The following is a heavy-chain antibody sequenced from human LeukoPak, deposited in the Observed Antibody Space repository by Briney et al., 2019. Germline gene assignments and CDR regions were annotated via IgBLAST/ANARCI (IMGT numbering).Heavy chain of an antibody. CDR3: AKAQGPIVAPHD. CDR1: GFTFSSYA. CDR2: ISGSGGST. Sequence: GGSLRLSCAASGFTFSSYAMSWVRQAPGKGLEWVSGISGSGGSTYYADSVKGRLTISRDNSKNTLYLQMNSLRTEDTAVYYCAKAQGPIVAPHDWGQGTLVTVSS. V-gene: IGHV3-23*01. D-gene: IGHD6-6*01. J-gene: IGHJ4*02.